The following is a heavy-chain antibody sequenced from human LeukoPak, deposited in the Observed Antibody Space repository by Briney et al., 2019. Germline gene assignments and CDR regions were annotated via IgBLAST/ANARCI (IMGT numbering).Heavy chain of an antibody. D-gene: IGHD1-7*01. CDR3: ARDLWVSAGPRIPGPMGV. V-gene: IGHV3-64*01. Sequence: GGSLRLSCAASGFSFSDYGMHWVRQAPGKGLEYVSAISSDGGTTYYANSVKGRFTICRDNSKNTLYLQMGSLRDEDMAVYYCARDLWVSAGPRIPGPMGVWGKETTVTVSS. J-gene: IGHJ6*03. CDR2: ISSDGGTT. CDR1: GFSFSDYG.